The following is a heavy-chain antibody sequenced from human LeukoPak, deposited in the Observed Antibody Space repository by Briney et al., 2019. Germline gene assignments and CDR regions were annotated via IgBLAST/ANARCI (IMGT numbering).Heavy chain of an antibody. CDR1: GGSFSGYY. V-gene: IGHV4-34*01. CDR2: INHSGST. Sequence: PSETLSLTCAVYGGSFSGYYWSWIRQPPGKGLEWIGEINHSGSTNYNPSLKSRVTISVDTSKNQFSLKLSSVTAADTAVYYCAMSLAARPVVGAFDIWGQGTMVTVSS. CDR3: AMSLAARPVVGAFDI. D-gene: IGHD6-6*01. J-gene: IGHJ3*02.